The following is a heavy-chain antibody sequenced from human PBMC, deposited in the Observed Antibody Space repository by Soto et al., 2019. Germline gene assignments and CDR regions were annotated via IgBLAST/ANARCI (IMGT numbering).Heavy chain of an antibody. V-gene: IGHV4-39*01. CDR2: IYYSGST. CDR3: ARHYSSGSRNWFDP. Sequence: PSETLSLTCSVSGGSINSSSYFWGWVRQPPGKGLEWIGSIYYSGSTYYNPSLRSRVTISVDTSKNQFSLKLSSVTAADTAVFYCARHYSSGSRNWFDPSGQATLVTVSS. J-gene: IGHJ5*02. D-gene: IGHD6-19*01. CDR1: GGSINSSSYF.